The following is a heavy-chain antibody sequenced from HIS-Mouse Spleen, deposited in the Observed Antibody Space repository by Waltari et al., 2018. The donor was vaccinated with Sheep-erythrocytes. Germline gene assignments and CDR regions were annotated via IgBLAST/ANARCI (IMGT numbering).Heavy chain of an antibody. CDR3: AKVRTVNYWYFDL. V-gene: IGHV3-30*18. J-gene: IGHJ2*01. D-gene: IGHD1-1*01. CDR1: GFTFSSYG. CDR2: ISYDGSNK. Sequence: QVQLVESGGGVVQPGRSLRLSCAASGFTFSSYGMHWVRQAPGKGLEWVEVISYDGSNKCYADSVKGRFTISRDNSKNTLYLQMNSLRAEDTAVYYCAKVRTVNYWYFDLWGRGTLVTVSS.